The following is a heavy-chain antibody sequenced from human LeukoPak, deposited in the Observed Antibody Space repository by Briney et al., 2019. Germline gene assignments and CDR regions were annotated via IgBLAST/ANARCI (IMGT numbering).Heavy chain of an antibody. CDR3: ARDLEYTTSGERLDD. D-gene: IGHD3-10*01. J-gene: IGHJ4*02. Sequence: SVKVSCKASGGTFSSYAISWVRQAPGQGLEWMGGIIPIFGTANYAQKFQGRVTITTDESTSTAYMELSNLRSEDTAVYYCARDLEYTTSGERLDDWGQGTLVTVSS. CDR2: IIPIFGTA. CDR1: GGTFSSYA. V-gene: IGHV1-69*05.